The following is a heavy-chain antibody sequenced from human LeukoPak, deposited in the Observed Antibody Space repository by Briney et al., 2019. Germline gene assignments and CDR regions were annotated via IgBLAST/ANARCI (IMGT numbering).Heavy chain of an antibody. V-gene: IGHV3-21*06. CDR1: GFSLSNYN. D-gene: IGHD3-10*01. J-gene: IGHJ6*03. Sequence: GGSLRLSCVASGFSLSNYNMNWFRQSPGQGLEWVAAIAKNNRDMDYAGSVKGRFTISRDNAKDSLYLQMDSRRAEDTSVYYCAREYLARQDMDTWGKRTTVTVSS. CDR2: IAKNNRDM. CDR3: AREYLARQDMDT.